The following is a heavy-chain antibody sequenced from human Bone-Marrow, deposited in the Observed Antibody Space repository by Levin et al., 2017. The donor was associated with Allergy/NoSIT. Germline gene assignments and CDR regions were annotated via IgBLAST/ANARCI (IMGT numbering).Heavy chain of an antibody. V-gene: IGHV1-18*01. D-gene: IGHD1-26*01. Sequence: GASVKVSCNTSGYTFVTYGISWVRQASGQGLEWMGWISGYTGDTNYAQKFQGRVTMTIDKARSTAYLELRSLRVDDTAMYYCARDGTEWEPSQGEFDSWGQGTLVTVSS. CDR3: ARDGTEWEPSQGEFDS. J-gene: IGHJ4*02. CDR1: GYTFVTYG. CDR2: ISGYTGDT.